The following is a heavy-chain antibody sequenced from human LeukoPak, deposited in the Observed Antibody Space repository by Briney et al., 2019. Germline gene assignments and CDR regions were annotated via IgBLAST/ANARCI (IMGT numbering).Heavy chain of an antibody. CDR2: ISSSSSYI. J-gene: IGHJ4*02. CDR3: AKVFDDSSGYLPDY. CDR1: GFTFSSYS. V-gene: IGHV3-21*01. Sequence: PGGSLRLSCAASGFTFSSYSMNWVRQAPGKGLEWVSSISSSSSYIYYADSVKGRFTISRDNAKNSLYPQMNSLRAEDTAVYYCAKVFDDSSGYLPDYWGQGTLVTVSS. D-gene: IGHD3-22*01.